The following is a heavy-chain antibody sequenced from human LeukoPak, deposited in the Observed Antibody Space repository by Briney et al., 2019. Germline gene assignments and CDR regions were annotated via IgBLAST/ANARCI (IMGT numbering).Heavy chain of an antibody. V-gene: IGHV3-30*02. CDR2: ISYDGSIK. D-gene: IGHD6-19*01. Sequence: PGGSLRLSCAASGFTFNTHGMHWVRQAPGKGLEWVAFISYDGSIKSYADSVKGRFAVSRDNSKNTLYLQMNSLRPEDTAFYYCAKSYDNGWYVCDYWGQGTLVTVSS. J-gene: IGHJ4*02. CDR3: AKSYDNGWYVCDY. CDR1: GFTFNTHG.